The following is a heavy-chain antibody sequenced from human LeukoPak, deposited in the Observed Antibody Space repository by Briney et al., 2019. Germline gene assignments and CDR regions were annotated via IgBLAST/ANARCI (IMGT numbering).Heavy chain of an antibody. Sequence: AGGSLRLSCAASGFTFRDYAMSWVRQAPGKGLEWVSVIGGSGGSTYYADSVKGRFTISRDDSKNTLYLQMNSLRAEDTAVYHCAKEGCTGTNCSINCWEQGTLVTVSS. D-gene: IGHD2-2*01. CDR2: IGGSGGST. J-gene: IGHJ4*02. CDR3: AKEGCTGTNCSINC. V-gene: IGHV3-23*01. CDR1: GFTFRDYA.